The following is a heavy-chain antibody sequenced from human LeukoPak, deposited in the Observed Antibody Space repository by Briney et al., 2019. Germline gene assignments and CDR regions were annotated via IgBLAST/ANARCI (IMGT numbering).Heavy chain of an antibody. D-gene: IGHD6-13*01. V-gene: IGHV3-33*01. CDR1: GFTFSSYG. CDR2: IWYDGSNK. J-gene: IGHJ4*02. Sequence: GGSLRLSCAASGFTFSSYGMHWVRQAPGKGLEWVAVIWYDGSNKYYADSVKGRFTISRDNSKNTLYLQMNSLRAEDTAVYYCARIASYSSSEVLDYWGQGTLVTVSS. CDR3: ARIASYSSSEVLDY.